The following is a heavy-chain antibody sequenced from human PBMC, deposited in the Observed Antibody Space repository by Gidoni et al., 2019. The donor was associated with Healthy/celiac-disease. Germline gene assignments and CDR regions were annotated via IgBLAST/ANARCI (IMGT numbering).Heavy chain of an antibody. Sequence: QVQLVESGGGVVQPGRSLRLSCAASGFTFSSYAMHWVRQAPGKGLEWVAVISYDGSNKYYADSVKGRFTISRDNSKNTLYLQMNSLRAEDTAVYYCARDRYYDSSGLVQYWGQGTLVTVSS. J-gene: IGHJ4*02. V-gene: IGHV3-30-3*01. CDR3: ARDRYYDSSGLVQY. CDR2: ISYDGSNK. D-gene: IGHD3-22*01. CDR1: GFTFSSYA.